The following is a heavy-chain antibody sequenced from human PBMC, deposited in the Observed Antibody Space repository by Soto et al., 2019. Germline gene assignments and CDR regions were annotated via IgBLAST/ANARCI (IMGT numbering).Heavy chain of an antibody. CDR2: IIPIFDTA. CDR3: ARDPVYDSSGYSDY. J-gene: IGHJ4*02. V-gene: IGHV1-69*06. Sequence: QVQLVQSGAEVKKPGSSVKVSCKASGGTFSSYAISWVRQAPGQGLEWMGGIIPIFDTANYAQKFQGRVTITADKSTSTAYMELISLRSEDTAVYYCARDPVYDSSGYSDYWGQGTLVTVSS. CDR1: GGTFSSYA. D-gene: IGHD3-22*01.